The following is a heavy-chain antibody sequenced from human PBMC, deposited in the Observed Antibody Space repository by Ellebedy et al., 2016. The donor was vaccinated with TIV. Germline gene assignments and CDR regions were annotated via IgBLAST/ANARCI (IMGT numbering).Heavy chain of an antibody. D-gene: IGHD1-14*01. CDR1: GGSISSSGDY. Sequence: GSLRLSXSVSGGSISSSGDYWVWIRQPPGKGLEWIGTISNRDRTDYNPSLKSRVFILVDASKNQFFLKLTSVTAADTAVYYCATFNQYYTYLGVWGKGTTVIVSS. CDR3: ATFNQYYTYLGV. V-gene: IGHV4-39*01. CDR2: ISNRDRT. J-gene: IGHJ6*03.